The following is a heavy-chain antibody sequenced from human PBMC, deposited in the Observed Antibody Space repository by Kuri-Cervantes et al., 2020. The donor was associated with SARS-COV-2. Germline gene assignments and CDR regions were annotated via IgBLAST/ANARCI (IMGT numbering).Heavy chain of an antibody. D-gene: IGHD6-19*01. J-gene: IGHJ4*02. CDR3: ARGRINPSVAGTRHEPWRGRNFDY. V-gene: IGHV4-34*01. Sequence: SETLSLTCTVSGGSISSYYWSWIRQPPGKGLEWIGEINHSGSTNYNPSLKSRVTISVDTSKNQFSLKLSSVTAADTAVYYCARGRINPSVAGTRHEPWRGRNFDYWAQGTL. CDR1: GGSISSYY. CDR2: INHSGST.